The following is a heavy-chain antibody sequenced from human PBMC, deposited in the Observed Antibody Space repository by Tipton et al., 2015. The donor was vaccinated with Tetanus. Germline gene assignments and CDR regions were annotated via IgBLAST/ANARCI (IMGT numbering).Heavy chain of an antibody. CDR1: GYIFNNYW. CDR3: ARAHCTDGVCNFDF. Sequence: QLQSGGEVKKPGESLKISCKGSGYIFNNYWIGWVRQKPGKGLEWMGIIYPGDSDTRYSPSFQGQVTISVDKSINTAYLQWSSLKASDASMFYCARAHCTDGVCNFDFWGQGALVTVAS. V-gene: IGHV5-51*01. J-gene: IGHJ4*02. D-gene: IGHD2-8*01. CDR2: IYPGDSDT.